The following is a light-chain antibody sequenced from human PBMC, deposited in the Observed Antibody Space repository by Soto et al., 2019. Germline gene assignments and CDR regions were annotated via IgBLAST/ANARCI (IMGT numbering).Light chain of an antibody. CDR1: QSLDRS. J-gene: IGKJ1*01. CDR2: DVS. CDR3: QRRANWPRT. V-gene: IGKV3-11*01. Sequence: EIVLTQSPVTLSLSPGERATLSCRASQSLDRSLAWYQKTAGQAPSLLTYDVSNRATGIPVRFSGSGSGTDFTLTISSLQPEDFAVYYCQRRANWPRTFGKGTKGE.